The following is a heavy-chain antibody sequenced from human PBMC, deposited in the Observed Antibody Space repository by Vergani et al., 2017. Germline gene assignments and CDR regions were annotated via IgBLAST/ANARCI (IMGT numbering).Heavy chain of an antibody. V-gene: IGHV3-30*01. CDR2: ISYDGSNK. J-gene: IGHJ3*02. CDR3: ARDRSSSWSWGDAFDI. D-gene: IGHD6-13*01. CDR1: GFTFSSYA. Sequence: QVQLVESGGGVVQPGRSLRLSCAASGFTFSSYAMHWVRQAPGKGLEWVAVISYDGSNKYYADSVKGRFTISRDNYKNTLYLQMNSLRAEDTAVYYCARDRSSSWSWGDAFDIWGQGTMVTVSS.